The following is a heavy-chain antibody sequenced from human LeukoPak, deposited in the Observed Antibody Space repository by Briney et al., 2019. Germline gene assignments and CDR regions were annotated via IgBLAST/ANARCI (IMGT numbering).Heavy chain of an antibody. CDR1: GFTFDDYA. CDR2: ISWNSGSI. CDR3: AKDMSYYDSSGYAFDI. V-gene: IGHV3-9*03. J-gene: IGHJ3*02. Sequence: GGSLRLSCAASGFTFDDYAMHWVRQAPGKGLEWASGISWNSGSIGYADSVKGRFTISRDNAKNSLYLQMNSLRAEDMALYYCAKDMSYYDSSGYAFDIWGQGTMVTVSS. D-gene: IGHD3-22*01.